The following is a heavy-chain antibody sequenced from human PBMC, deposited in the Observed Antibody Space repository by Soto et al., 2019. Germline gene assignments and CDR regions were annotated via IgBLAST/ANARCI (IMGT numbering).Heavy chain of an antibody. J-gene: IGHJ3*02. D-gene: IGHD5-18*01. Sequence: GGSLRLSCAASGFTFSGSAMHWVRQASGKGLEWVGRIRSKANSYATAYAASVKGRFTISRDDSKNTAYLQMNSLKTEDTAVYYCTRHLSLDTAMVVDAFDIWGQGTMVTVSS. V-gene: IGHV3-73*01. CDR1: GFTFSGSA. CDR2: IRSKANSYAT. CDR3: TRHLSLDTAMVVDAFDI.